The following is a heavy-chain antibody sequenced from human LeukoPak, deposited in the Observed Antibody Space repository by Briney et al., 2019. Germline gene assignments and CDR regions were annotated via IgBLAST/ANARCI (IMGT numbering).Heavy chain of an antibody. J-gene: IGHJ3*02. D-gene: IGHD3-22*01. CDR1: GFTFSSYA. CDR3: AKEDYYDSSGYYAVLGAFDI. CDR2: ISGSGGST. Sequence: PGGSLRLSCAASGFTFSSYAMSWVRQAPGKGLEWVSAISGSGGSTYYADSVKGRFTISRDNSKNTLYLQMNSLRAEDTAVYYCAKEDYYDSSGYYAVLGAFDIWGQGTMVTVSS. V-gene: IGHV3-23*01.